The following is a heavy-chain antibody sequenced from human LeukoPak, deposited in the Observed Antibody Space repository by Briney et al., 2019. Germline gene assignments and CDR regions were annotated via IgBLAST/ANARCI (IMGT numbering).Heavy chain of an antibody. Sequence: GRSLRLSCAASGFTFSSYGMHWVRQAPGKGLEWVSGIDWNGGSTGYADSVKGRFTISRDNAKNSLYLQMNSLRAEDTASYYCARPGPTFGGVITYFDYWGQGTLVTVSS. CDR3: ARPGPTFGGVITYFDY. J-gene: IGHJ4*02. CDR1: GFTFSSYG. D-gene: IGHD3-16*02. V-gene: IGHV3-20*04. CDR2: IDWNGGST.